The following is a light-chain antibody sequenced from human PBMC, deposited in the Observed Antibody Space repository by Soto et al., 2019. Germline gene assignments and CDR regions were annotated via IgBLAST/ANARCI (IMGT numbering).Light chain of an antibody. J-gene: IGKJ4*01. V-gene: IGKV3-20*01. CDR3: HQYASEPLT. CDR2: DAS. CDR1: QSVGRDY. Sequence: EIVLTQSPGTLSLSPGESATLSCRASQSVGRDYLAWFQHTPGQAPRLLFHDASTRATGVPDRFSGSGSGTDFTFTVNRLEPEDFAVYYCHQYASEPLTFGGGTKLEI.